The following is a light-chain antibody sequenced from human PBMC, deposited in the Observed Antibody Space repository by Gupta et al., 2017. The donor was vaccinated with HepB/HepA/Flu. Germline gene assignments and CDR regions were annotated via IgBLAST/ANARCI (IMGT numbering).Light chain of an antibody. CDR1: QSISSY. Sequence: DIQMTQSPSSLSASVGDRVTITCRASQSISSYLNWYQQKPGKAPKLLIYAASSLHTGVPSRFSGSGSATDFTLTISSLQPEDFAIYYCQQSYSTPFTFGPGTKVDIK. J-gene: IGKJ3*01. V-gene: IGKV1-39*01. CDR3: QQSYSTPFT. CDR2: AAS.